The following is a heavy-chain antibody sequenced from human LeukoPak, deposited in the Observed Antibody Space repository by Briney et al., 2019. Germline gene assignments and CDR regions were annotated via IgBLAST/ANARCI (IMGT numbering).Heavy chain of an antibody. CDR1: GGSISSGGYY. V-gene: IGHV4-31*03. Sequence: SQTLSLTCTVSGGSISSGGYYWSWIRQHPGKGLEWIGYIYYSGSTYYNPSLKSRVTISVDTSKNQFSLKLSSVTAADTAVYYCAREYCGSTSCYPFDYWGQGTLVTVST. D-gene: IGHD2-2*01. CDR3: AREYCGSTSCYPFDY. CDR2: IYYSGST. J-gene: IGHJ4*02.